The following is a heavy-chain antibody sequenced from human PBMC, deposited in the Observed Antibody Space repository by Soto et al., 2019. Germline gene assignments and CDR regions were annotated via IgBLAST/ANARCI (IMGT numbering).Heavy chain of an antibody. D-gene: IGHD5-12*01. CDR2: ISYDGSNK. Sequence: QVQLVESGGGVVQPGRSLRLSCAASGFTFSSYGMHWVRQAPGKGLEWVAVISYDGSNKYYADSVKGRFTISRDNSKNTLYLQMNSLRAEDTAVYYCAKDDTVDIVATATGPPDYWGQGTLVTVSS. J-gene: IGHJ4*02. CDR1: GFTFSSYG. CDR3: AKDDTVDIVATATGPPDY. V-gene: IGHV3-30*18.